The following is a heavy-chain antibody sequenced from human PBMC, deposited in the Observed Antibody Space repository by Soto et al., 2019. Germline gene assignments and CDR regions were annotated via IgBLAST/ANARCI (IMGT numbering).Heavy chain of an antibody. V-gene: IGHV2-5*02. Sequence: SGPTLVNPTPTLTLTCNFSGFSLTTSDMGVAWIRQPPGKALEWLALIYWDDDKRYSPSLKDRLAISKDTSRNQVVLTITNMDPGDTATYFCAHAGDYDLLTFDSWGQGTLVTVSS. CDR2: IYWDDDK. J-gene: IGHJ4*02. CDR1: GFSLTTSDMG. CDR3: AHAGDYDLLTFDS. D-gene: IGHD4-17*01.